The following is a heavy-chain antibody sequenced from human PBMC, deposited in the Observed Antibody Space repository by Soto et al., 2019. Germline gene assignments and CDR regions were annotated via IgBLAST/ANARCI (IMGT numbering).Heavy chain of an antibody. CDR3: AKEVKDGYNYYGMDV. J-gene: IGHJ6*02. CDR2: ISGSGGST. Sequence: GGSLRLSCAASGFTFSSDAMSWVRQAPGKGLEWVSAISGSGGSTYYADSVKGRFTISRDNSKNTLYLQMNSLRAEDTAVYYCAKEVKDGYNYYGMDVWGQGTTVTVSS. V-gene: IGHV3-23*01. D-gene: IGHD2-15*01. CDR1: GFTFSSDA.